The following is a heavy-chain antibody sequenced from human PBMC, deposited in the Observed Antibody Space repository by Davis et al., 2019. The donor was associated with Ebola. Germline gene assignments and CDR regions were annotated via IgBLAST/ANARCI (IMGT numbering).Heavy chain of an antibody. J-gene: IGHJ4*02. Sequence: GESLNLPCAASGFTFSSYGMHWVRQAPGKGLGWVAVISYDGSNKYYADSVKGRFTISRDNSKNTLYLQMNSLRAEDTAVYYCARHSALNYWGQGTLVTVSS. CDR2: ISYDGSNK. D-gene: IGHD1-26*01. CDR3: ARHSALNY. CDR1: GFTFSSYG. V-gene: IGHV3-30*03.